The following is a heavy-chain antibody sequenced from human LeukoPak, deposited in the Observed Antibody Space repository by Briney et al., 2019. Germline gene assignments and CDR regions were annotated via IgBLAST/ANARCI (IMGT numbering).Heavy chain of an antibody. J-gene: IGHJ4*02. CDR1: GFTFSSYG. CDR3: AKSPITMIVVVINSFDY. V-gene: IGHV3-23*01. CDR2: ISGSGGST. D-gene: IGHD3-22*01. Sequence: GGSLRLSCAASGFTFSSYGMSWVRQAPGKGLEWVSAISGSGGSTYYADSVKGRFTISRDNAKNTLYLQMNSLRAEDTAVYYCAKSPITMIVVVINSFDYWGQGTLVTVSS.